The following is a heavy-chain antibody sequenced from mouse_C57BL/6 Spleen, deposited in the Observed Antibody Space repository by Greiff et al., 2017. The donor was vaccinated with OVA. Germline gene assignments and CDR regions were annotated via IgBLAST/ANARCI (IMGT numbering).Heavy chain of an antibody. CDR3: ARPGYGNYFDY. J-gene: IGHJ2*01. CDR2: ISSGSSTI. CDR1: GFTFSDYG. D-gene: IGHD2-1*01. V-gene: IGHV5-17*01. Sequence: EVKLMESGGGLVKPGGSLKLSCAASGFTFSDYGMHWVRQAPEKGLEWVAYISSGSSTIYYADTVKGRPTISRDNAKNTLFLQMTSLRSEDTAMYYGARPGYGNYFDYWGQGTTLTVSS.